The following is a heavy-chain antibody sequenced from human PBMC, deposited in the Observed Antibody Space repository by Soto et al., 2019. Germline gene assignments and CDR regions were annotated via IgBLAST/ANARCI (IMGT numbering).Heavy chain of an antibody. J-gene: IGHJ4*02. CDR2: IIPIFGTA. D-gene: IGHD3-22*01. CDR3: ASAAGSYYYDSSGYLGSKYYFDY. CDR1: GYTFTSYY. Sequence: SVKVSCKASGYTFTSYYMHWVRQAPGQGLEWMGGIIPIFGTANYAQKFQGRVTITADESTSTAYMELSSLRSEDTAVYYCASAAGSYYYDSSGYLGSKYYFDYWGQGTLVTVSS. V-gene: IGHV1-69*13.